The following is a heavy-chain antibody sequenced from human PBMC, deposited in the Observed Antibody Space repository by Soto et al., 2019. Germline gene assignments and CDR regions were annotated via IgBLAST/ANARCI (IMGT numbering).Heavy chain of an antibody. V-gene: IGHV4-34*01. J-gene: IGHJ6*02. CDR2: INYRGST. CDR1: GGSFTGYY. D-gene: IGHD3-3*01. CDR3: VRGQPHRITIFEVVIRSYDYGMEV. Sequence: QVQLQQWGAGLLKPSETLSLTCAVYGGSFTGYYWSWIRQTPGKGLEWIGEINYRGSTYYNPSLESRITMAVDTSKNQFSLKLSSVTAADTAVYFCVRGQPHRITIFEVVIRSYDYGMEVWGQGTTVTVSS.